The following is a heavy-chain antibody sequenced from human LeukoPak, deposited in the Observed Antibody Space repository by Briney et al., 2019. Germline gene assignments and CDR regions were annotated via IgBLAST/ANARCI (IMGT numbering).Heavy chain of an antibody. J-gene: IGHJ4*02. D-gene: IGHD2-15*01. CDR2: IYHSGST. CDR3: ARAPLGMVGVDY. CDR1: GGSISSGGYY. Sequence: PSQTLSLTCTVSGGSISSGGYYWSWIRQPPGKGLEWIGYIYHSGSTYYNPSLKSRVTISVDRSKNQLSLKLSSVTAADTAVYYCARAPLGMVGVDYWGQGTLVTVSS. V-gene: IGHV4-30-2*01.